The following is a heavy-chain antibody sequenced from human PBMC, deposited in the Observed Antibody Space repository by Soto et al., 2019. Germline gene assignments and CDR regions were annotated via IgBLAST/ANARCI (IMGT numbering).Heavy chain of an antibody. Sequence: GGSLRLSCAASGFTFSSYSMNWVRQAPGKGLEWVSSISSSSSYIYYADSVKGRFTNSRDNAKNSLYLQMNSLKAEDTAVYYCARDEYYYDSSGYYYKGFYYYGMDVWGQGTTVTVSS. V-gene: IGHV3-21*01. J-gene: IGHJ6*02. CDR3: ARDEYYYDSSGYYYKGFYYYGMDV. CDR2: ISSSSSYI. CDR1: GFTFSSYS. D-gene: IGHD3-22*01.